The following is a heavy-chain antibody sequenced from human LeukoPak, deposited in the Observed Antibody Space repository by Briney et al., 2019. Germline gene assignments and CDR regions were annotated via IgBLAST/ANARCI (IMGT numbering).Heavy chain of an antibody. V-gene: IGHV4-59*08. CDR2: IYSSGST. J-gene: IGHJ6*02. Sequence: SETLSLTCTVSGGSISSYYWSWIRQPPGKGLGWIGYIYSSGSTNYNPSLRSRVTISVATSKNQFSLKVSSVTAADTAVYYCARHFYGSGSYRAYGMDVWGQGTTVTVSS. D-gene: IGHD3-10*01. CDR1: GGSISSYY. CDR3: ARHFYGSGSYRAYGMDV.